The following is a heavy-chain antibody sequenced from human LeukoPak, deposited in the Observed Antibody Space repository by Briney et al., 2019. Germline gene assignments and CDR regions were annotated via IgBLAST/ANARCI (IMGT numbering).Heavy chain of an antibody. CDR3: AREEWLQLSGAFDI. CDR2: IYSGGST. D-gene: IGHD5-24*01. V-gene: IGHV3-66*01. Sequence: PGGSLRLSCAASGFTVSSNYMSWVRQAPGKGLEWVSVIYSGGSTYYADSVKGRFTISRDNSKNTLYLQMNSLRAEDTAVYYCAREEWLQLSGAFDIWGQGTMVTVSS. CDR1: GFTVSSNY. J-gene: IGHJ3*02.